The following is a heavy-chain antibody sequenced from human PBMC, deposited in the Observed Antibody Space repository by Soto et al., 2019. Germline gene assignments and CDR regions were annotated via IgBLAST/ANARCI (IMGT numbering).Heavy chain of an antibody. V-gene: IGHV3-23*01. D-gene: IGHD5-18*01. J-gene: IGHJ4*02. Sequence: EVKLWESGGGLVLPGGSLRLSCEASGFTFSNFGMSWVRQAPGKGLEWVSGLTGNGGTTYYADSVKGRFTISRDNSRKTLYLQMNGLRVDDTAVYYCAGGALVGAFDYWGQGTLVTVSS. CDR2: LTGNGGTT. CDR3: AGGALVGAFDY. CDR1: GFTFSNFG.